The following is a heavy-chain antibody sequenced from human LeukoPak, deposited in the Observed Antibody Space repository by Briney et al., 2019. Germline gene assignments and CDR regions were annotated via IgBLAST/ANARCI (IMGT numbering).Heavy chain of an antibody. Sequence: GGSLRLSCAASGFTFSGYGMHWVRQAPGKGLEWVSYISSSGSTIYYADSVKGRFTISRDNAKNSLYLQMNSLRAEDTAVYYCARRGITMIVVVDWGQGTLVTVSS. CDR1: GFTFSGYG. D-gene: IGHD3-22*01. CDR2: ISSSGSTI. J-gene: IGHJ4*02. CDR3: ARRGITMIVVVD. V-gene: IGHV3-48*04.